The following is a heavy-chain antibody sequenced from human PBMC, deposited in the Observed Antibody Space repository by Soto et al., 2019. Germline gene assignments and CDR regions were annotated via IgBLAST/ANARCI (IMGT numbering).Heavy chain of an antibody. V-gene: IGHV4-34*01. J-gene: IGHJ6*02. Sequence: SDTLYLTCAVSFGSFSGYYWSWIRQPPGKGLEWIGEINHSGSTNYNPSLKSRVTISVDTSKNQFSLKLSSVTAADTAVYYCARGRGRRGYGSGSYSLVYYYYGMDVWGQGTTVT. CDR3: ARGRGRRGYGSGSYSLVYYYYGMDV. CDR2: INHSGST. CDR1: FGSFSGYY. D-gene: IGHD3-10*01.